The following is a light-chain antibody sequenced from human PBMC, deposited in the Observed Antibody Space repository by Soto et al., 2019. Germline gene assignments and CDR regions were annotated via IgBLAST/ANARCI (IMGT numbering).Light chain of an antibody. CDR1: QSVSSTY. J-gene: IGKJ1*01. Sequence: EVVLAQSPGTLSLALEERATRSCRASQSVSSTYLALYQQKPGQAPRLLICGASNRATGIPDRFSGSGSGTDFTLTISRLEPVYFAVFRSHQRDSSPWTFGQGSKVNIK. CDR2: GAS. V-gene: IGKV3-20*01. CDR3: HQRDSSPWT.